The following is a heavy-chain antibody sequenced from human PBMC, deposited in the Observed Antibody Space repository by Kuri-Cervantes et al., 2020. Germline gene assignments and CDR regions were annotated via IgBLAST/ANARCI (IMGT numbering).Heavy chain of an antibody. J-gene: IGHJ3*02. D-gene: IGHD4-17*01. CDR2: ISGSGGST. CDR3: AREYDYGDYAIGAFDI. CDR1: GFTFSSYA. V-gene: IGHV3-23*01. Sequence: GGSLRLSCAASGFTFSSYAMSWVRQAPGKGLEWVSAISGSGGSTYYADSVKGRFTISRDNSKNTLYLQMNSLRAEDTAVYYCAREYDYGDYAIGAFDIWGQGTMVT.